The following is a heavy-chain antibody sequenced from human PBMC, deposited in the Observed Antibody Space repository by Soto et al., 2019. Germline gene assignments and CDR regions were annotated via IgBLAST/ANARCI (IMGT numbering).Heavy chain of an antibody. CDR1: GGSISSYY. V-gene: IGHV4-59*01. J-gene: IGHJ5*02. D-gene: IGHD2-15*01. CDR2: IYYSGST. Sequence: SSETLSLTCTVSGGSISSYYWSWIRQPPGKGLEWIGYIYYSGSTNYNPSLKSRVTISVDTSKNQFSLKLSSVTAADTAVYYCATWGSEYCSGGSCYSGNWFDPWGQGTLVTVSS. CDR3: ATWGSEYCSGGSCYSGNWFDP.